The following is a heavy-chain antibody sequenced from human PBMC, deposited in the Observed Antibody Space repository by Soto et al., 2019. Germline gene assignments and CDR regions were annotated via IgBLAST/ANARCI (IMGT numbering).Heavy chain of an antibody. CDR1: GGSISSGDYY. CDR3: ARVTPPRDYYDSSGYPSHFFY. D-gene: IGHD3-22*01. Sequence: QVQLQESGPGLVKPSQTLSLTCTVSGGSISSGDYYWSWIRQPPGKGLEWIGYIYYSGSTYYNPSLKSRVTISVDTSKNQFSLKLSSVTAADTAVYYCARVTPPRDYYDSSGYPSHFFYWGQGTLVTVSS. V-gene: IGHV4-30-4*01. J-gene: IGHJ4*02. CDR2: IYYSGST.